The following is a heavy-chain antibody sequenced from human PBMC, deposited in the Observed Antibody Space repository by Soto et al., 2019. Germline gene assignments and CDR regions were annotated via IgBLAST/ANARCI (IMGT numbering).Heavy chain of an antibody. V-gene: IGHV4-59*08. J-gene: IGHJ6*02. CDR2: VYYSGYT. CDR1: GGSMSPYY. D-gene: IGHD2-21*01. CDR3: ARHLHIFRPYYYALAV. Sequence: SETLSLTCTVSGGSMSPYYWSWIRQAPGVGLEWIAYVYYSGYTHYNPSLKSRVTISVDTSKNQFSLKVTSVTAADTAVYYCARHLHIFRPYYYALAVWGQGTTVTVSS.